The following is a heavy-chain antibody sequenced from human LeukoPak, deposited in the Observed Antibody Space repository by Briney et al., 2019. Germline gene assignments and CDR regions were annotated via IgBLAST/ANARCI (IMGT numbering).Heavy chain of an antibody. V-gene: IGHV3-23*01. J-gene: IGHJ6*03. Sequence: PGGTLRLSCAASGFTFSSYGMSWVRQAPGKGLEWVSAISGSGGSTYYADSVKGRFTISRDNAKNSLYLQMNSLRAEDTAVYYCGRYGLGYYYMDVWGKGTTVTVSS. CDR2: ISGSGGST. CDR1: GFTFSSYG. D-gene: IGHD6-19*01. CDR3: GRYGLGYYYMDV.